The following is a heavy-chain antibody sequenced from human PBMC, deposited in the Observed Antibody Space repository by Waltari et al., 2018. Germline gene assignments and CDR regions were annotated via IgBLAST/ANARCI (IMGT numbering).Heavy chain of an antibody. CDR2: IIPIFCPA. D-gene: IGHD3-22*01. J-gene: IGHJ4*02. V-gene: IGHV1-69*12. Sequence: QVQLVQSGAEVKKPGSSVKVSCKASGGTFSSYAISWVRQAPGQGLEWMGGIIPIFCPANYSQKFQGRGTITADESTSTAYMELSSLRSEDTAVYYCARDTQETYYYDSSGYYGGFDYWGQGTLVTVSS. CDR1: GGTFSSYA. CDR3: ARDTQETYYYDSSGYYGGFDY.